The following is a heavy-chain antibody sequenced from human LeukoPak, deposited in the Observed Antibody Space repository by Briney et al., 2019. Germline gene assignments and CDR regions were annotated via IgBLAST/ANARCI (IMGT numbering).Heavy chain of an antibody. CDR1: GFTFSIYA. J-gene: IGHJ4*02. D-gene: IGHD2-8*01. V-gene: IGHV3-23*01. CDR2: ITGSTGRT. Sequence: PGGSLRLSCAASGFTFSIYAMTWVRQAPGKGLEWVSEITGSTGRTYYADSVNGRFTISRDNSKNTLFLQMNSLRGEDTAIYYCARRYCTNGVCYFFGYWGQGTLVTVSS. CDR3: ARRYCTNGVCYFFGY.